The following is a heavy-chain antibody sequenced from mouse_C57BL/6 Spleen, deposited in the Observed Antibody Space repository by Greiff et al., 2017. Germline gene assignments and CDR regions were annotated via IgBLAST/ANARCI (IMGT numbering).Heavy chain of an antibody. J-gene: IGHJ3*01. CDR2: INPNNGGT. Sequence: EVQLQQSGPELVKPGASVKIPCKASGYTFTDYNMDWVKQSHGKSLEWIGDINPNNGGTIYNQKFKGKATLTVDKSSSTAYMELRSLTSEDTAVYYCASRLYYDYEGWFAYWGQGTLVTVSA. CDR3: ASRLYYDYEGWFAY. V-gene: IGHV1-18*01. D-gene: IGHD2-4*01. CDR1: GYTFTDYN.